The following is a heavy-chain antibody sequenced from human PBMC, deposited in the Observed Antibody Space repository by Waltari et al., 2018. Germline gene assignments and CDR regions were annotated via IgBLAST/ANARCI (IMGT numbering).Heavy chain of an antibody. Sequence: EVQLVQSGAEVKKPGESLRISFEGSGYTFANYWIGWVRQTPGKGLEWMGIIFPDESDNRYSPSFQGQVTISVDKSINTAYLQWNSLKASDTAVYFCARPSWSRALWYGDFWGQGTVVTVSS. CDR2: IFPDESDN. CDR1: GYTFANYW. V-gene: IGHV5-51*01. D-gene: IGHD3-10*01. J-gene: IGHJ4*02. CDR3: ARPSWSRALWYGDF.